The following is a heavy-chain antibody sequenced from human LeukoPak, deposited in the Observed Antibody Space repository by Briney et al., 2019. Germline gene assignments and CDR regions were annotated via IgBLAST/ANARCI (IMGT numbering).Heavy chain of an antibody. CDR1: GGSFSGYY. CDR2: IYYSGTT. V-gene: IGHV4-31*11. CDR3: ARNRYSSSWYPFDY. D-gene: IGHD6-13*01. J-gene: IGHJ4*02. Sequence: SETLSLTCAVYGGSFSGYYWSWIRQHPGKGLEWIGYIYYSGTTYYNPSLKSRVTISVDTSKNQFSLKLSSVTAADTAVYYCARNRYSSSWYPFDYWGQGTLVTVSS.